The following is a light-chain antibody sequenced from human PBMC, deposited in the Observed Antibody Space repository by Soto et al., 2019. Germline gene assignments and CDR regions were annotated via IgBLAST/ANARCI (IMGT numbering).Light chain of an antibody. CDR1: QSVSSY. J-gene: IGKJ5*01. V-gene: IGKV1-39*01. CDR2: AAS. CDR3: QQIYSTPPVT. Sequence: DIQMTQSPSSLSASVGDRVTITCRASQSVSSYLNWYQQKPGKAPKLLIYAASSLQSGVPSRFSGSGSGTDFTLTISRLQPEDFATYYCQQIYSTPPVTFGQGTRLEIK.